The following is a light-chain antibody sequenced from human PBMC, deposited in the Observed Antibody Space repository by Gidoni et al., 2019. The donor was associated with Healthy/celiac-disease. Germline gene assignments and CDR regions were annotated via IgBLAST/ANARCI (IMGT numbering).Light chain of an antibody. Sequence: EIVLTQSPGTLSLSPGERATLSCRASQSVSSSYLAWYQQKPGQAPRLLIYGASSRATGIPDRFSGSGSGTDFTLTISRLEPEDFAVYYCQQYGSSPITFGPXTKVDIK. CDR1: QSVSSSY. CDR3: QQYGSSPIT. J-gene: IGKJ3*01. CDR2: GAS. V-gene: IGKV3-20*01.